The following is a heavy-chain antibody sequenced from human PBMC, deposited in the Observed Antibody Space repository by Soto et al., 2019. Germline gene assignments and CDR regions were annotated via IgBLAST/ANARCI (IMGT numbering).Heavy chain of an antibody. V-gene: IGHV4-34*01. D-gene: IGHD2-15*01. J-gene: IGHJ2*01. Sequence: QVQLQQWGAGLLKPSETLSLTCAVYGGSFSGYYWSWIRQPPGKGLEWIGEINHSGSTNYNPSLKGRVTIAVASSKHQFSLKLTAVPAAATGVYYCGRGGYCGGGTCYRYGGLPHNWYFAPGGRGP. CDR2: INHSGST. CDR3: GRGGYCGGGTCYRYGGLPHNWYFAP. CDR1: GGSFSGYY.